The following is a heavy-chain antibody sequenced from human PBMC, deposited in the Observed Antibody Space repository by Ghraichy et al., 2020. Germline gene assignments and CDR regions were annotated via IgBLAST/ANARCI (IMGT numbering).Heavy chain of an antibody. CDR3: TTDYDYVWGSYRPHTQSGGFDY. CDR2: IKSKTDGGTT. D-gene: IGHD3-16*02. J-gene: IGHJ4*02. CDR1: GFTFSNAW. Sequence: LSLTCAASGFTFSNAWMSWVRQAPGKGLEWVGRIKSKTDGGTTDYAAPVKGRFTISRDDSKNTLYLQMNSLKTEDTAVYYCTTDYDYVWGSYRPHTQSGGFDYWGQGTLVTVSS. V-gene: IGHV3-15*01.